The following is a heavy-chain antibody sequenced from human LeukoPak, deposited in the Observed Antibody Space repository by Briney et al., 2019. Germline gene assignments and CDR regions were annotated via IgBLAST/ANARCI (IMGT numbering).Heavy chain of an antibody. J-gene: IGHJ4*02. V-gene: IGHV3-15*07. CDR3: STTYYYDSSEGY. Sequence: GGSLRLSCAASGFTFSNAWMNWVRQAPGKGLEWVGRIKSKTDGGTTDYAAPVKGRFTISRDDPKNTLYLQMNSLKTEDTAVYYCSTTYYYDSSEGYWGQGTLVTVSS. CDR2: IKSKTDGGTT. CDR1: GFTFSNAW. D-gene: IGHD3-22*01.